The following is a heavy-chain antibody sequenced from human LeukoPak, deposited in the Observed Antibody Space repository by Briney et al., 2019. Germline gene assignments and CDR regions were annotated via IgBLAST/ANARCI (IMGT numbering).Heavy chain of an antibody. CDR3: AKTPRDYMDV. Sequence: GGSLRLSCAASGFTVSSNYMSWVRQAPGKGLEWVSVIYSGGSTYYADSVKGRFTISRDNSKNTLYLQMNSPRAEDTAVYYCAKTPRDYMDVWGKGTTVTVSS. CDR2: IYSGGST. CDR1: GFTVSSNY. V-gene: IGHV3-53*01. J-gene: IGHJ6*03.